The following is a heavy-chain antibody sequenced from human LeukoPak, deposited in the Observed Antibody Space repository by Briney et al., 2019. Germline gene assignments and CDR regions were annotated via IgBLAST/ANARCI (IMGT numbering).Heavy chain of an antibody. D-gene: IGHD6-6*01. CDR3: ARAVSSLYYYYGMDV. CDR1: GESFSGYY. V-gene: IGHV4-34*01. Sequence: PSETLSLTCAVYGESFSGYYWSWIRQPPGKGLEWIGEINHSGSTNYNPSLKSRVTISVDTSKNQFSLKLSSVTAADTAVYYCARAVSSLYYYYGMDVWGQGTTVTVSS. CDR2: INHSGST. J-gene: IGHJ6*02.